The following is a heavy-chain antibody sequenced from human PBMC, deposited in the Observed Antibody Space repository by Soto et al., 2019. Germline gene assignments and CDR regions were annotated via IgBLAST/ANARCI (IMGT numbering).Heavy chain of an antibody. Sequence: QVQLVQSGAEVKKPGSSVRVSCKASGGTFGRFSISWVRQARGLGLEWMGGTIPILSTTNYAQKFQDRLIITADASTTTAYMELTSLKSDDTAVYYCASNSQYCRGGSCYAYWGQGTQVTVAS. J-gene: IGHJ4*02. CDR3: ASNSQYCRGGSCYAY. D-gene: IGHD2-15*01. CDR2: TIPILSTT. V-gene: IGHV1-69*01. CDR1: GGTFGRFS.